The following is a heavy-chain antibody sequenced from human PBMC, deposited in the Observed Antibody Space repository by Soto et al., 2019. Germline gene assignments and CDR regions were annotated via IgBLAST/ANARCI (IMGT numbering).Heavy chain of an antibody. CDR3: ARVGYSYGSGSYPYPNWFDP. Sequence: QVQLQESGPGLVKPSQTLSLTCTVSDGSISSGGYYWSWIRQHPGKGLEWIGYIYYSGGTYYNPSLKSRLTISVDTSKNQFSLKLRSVTAADTAVYYCARVGYSYGSGSYPYPNWFDPWGQGTLVTVSS. J-gene: IGHJ5*02. V-gene: IGHV4-31*03. CDR2: IYYSGGT. CDR1: DGSISSGGYY. D-gene: IGHD3-10*01.